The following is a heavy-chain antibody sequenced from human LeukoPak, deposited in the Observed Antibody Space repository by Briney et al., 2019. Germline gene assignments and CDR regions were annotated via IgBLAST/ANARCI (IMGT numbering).Heavy chain of an antibody. CDR2: IYSSGST. CDR1: GGSISNYY. J-gene: IGHJ4*02. D-gene: IGHD3-10*01. V-gene: IGHV4-4*07. CDR3: ARHSAYGESYFDY. Sequence: PSETLSLTCTVSGGSISNYYWNWIRQPAGKGLEWIGRIYSSGSTDYNPSLKSRVTISVDTSKNQFSLKLNSVTAADTAVYYCARHSAYGESYFDYWGQGTLVTVSS.